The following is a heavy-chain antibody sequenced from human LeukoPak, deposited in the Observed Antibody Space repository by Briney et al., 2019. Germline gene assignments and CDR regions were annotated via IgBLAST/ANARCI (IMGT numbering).Heavy chain of an antibody. Sequence: AASVKVSCKASGYTFTSYDISWVRQAPGQGLEWMGWISDYNGNTNYAQKLQGRVTMTTDTSTSTAYMELRSLRSDDTAVYYCARMQTYSSSWYYYYYYMDVWGKGTTVTVSS. V-gene: IGHV1-18*01. CDR1: GYTFTSYD. CDR3: ARMQTYSSSWYYYYYYMDV. CDR2: ISDYNGNT. D-gene: IGHD6-13*01. J-gene: IGHJ6*03.